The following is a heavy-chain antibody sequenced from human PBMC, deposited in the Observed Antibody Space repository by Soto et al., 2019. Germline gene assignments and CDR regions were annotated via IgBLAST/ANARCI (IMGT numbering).Heavy chain of an antibody. CDR3: AKQISPYCSRVTCYDLYFYYAMDV. Sequence: QVQLVESGGGVVQPGRSLRLSCAASGFPFRDYGIHWVRQAPGKGLEWVAVISSDGSNEYYADCVQGRFTISRDNSKNTVSLQMNSLKTEASASYYCAKQISPYCSRVTCYDLYFYYAMDVWGQGATVTVSS. V-gene: IGHV3-30*18. CDR1: GFPFRDYG. CDR2: ISSDGSNE. J-gene: IGHJ6*02. D-gene: IGHD2-2*01.